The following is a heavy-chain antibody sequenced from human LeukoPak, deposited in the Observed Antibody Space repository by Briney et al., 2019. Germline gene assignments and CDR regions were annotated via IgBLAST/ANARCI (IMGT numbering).Heavy chain of an antibody. J-gene: IGHJ3*02. CDR2: IWYDGSNK. D-gene: IGHD2-2*01. V-gene: IGHV3-33*01. Sequence: GGSLRLSCAASGFTFSSYGMHGVRQAPGKGLEWVAVIWYDGSNKYYADSVKGRFTISRDNSKNTLYLQMNSQRAEDTAVYYCARDADEYCSSTTCRGGSFDIWGQGTLVTVSS. CDR3: ARDADEYCSSTTCRGGSFDI. CDR1: GFTFSSYG.